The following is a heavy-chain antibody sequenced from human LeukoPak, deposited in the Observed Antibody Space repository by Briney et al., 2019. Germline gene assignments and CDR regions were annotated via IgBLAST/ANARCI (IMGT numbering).Heavy chain of an antibody. Sequence: GGSLRLSCAASGFTFSSYSMNWVRQAPGKGLEWVSSISSSSSYIYYADSVLGRFTISRDNGKNSLYLQMNSLRAEDTAVYYCAREGWGSLYAFDIWGQGTMVTVSS. D-gene: IGHD6-19*01. CDR1: GFTFSSYS. J-gene: IGHJ3*02. CDR2: ISSSSSYI. V-gene: IGHV3-21*04. CDR3: AREGWGSLYAFDI.